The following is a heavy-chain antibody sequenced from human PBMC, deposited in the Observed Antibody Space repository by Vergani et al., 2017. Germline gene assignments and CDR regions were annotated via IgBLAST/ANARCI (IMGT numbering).Heavy chain of an antibody. CDR3: AREIRAHNYYGSGVPFDY. V-gene: IGHV1-69*01. CDR1: GGTFSSYA. CDR2: IIPIFGTA. Sequence: QVQLVQSGAEVKKPGSSVKVSCKASGGTFSSYAISWVRQAPGQGLEWMGGIIPIFGTANYAQKIQGRVTITAGESTSTAYMELSSLRSEDTAVDYCAREIRAHNYYGSGVPFDYWGQGTLVTVSS. J-gene: IGHJ4*02. D-gene: IGHD3-10*01.